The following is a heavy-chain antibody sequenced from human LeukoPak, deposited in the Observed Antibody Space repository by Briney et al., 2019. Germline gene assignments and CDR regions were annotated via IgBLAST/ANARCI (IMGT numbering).Heavy chain of an antibody. Sequence: GRSLRLSCAASGFTVSSNYMSWVRQAPGKGLEWVSVIYSGGSTYYADSVKGRFTISRDNSKNTLYLQMNSLRAEDTAVYYCARVMVRGVIVRAWDYWGQGTLVTVSS. D-gene: IGHD3-10*01. J-gene: IGHJ4*02. CDR1: GFTVSSNY. CDR2: IYSGGST. CDR3: ARVMVRGVIVRAWDY. V-gene: IGHV3-66*01.